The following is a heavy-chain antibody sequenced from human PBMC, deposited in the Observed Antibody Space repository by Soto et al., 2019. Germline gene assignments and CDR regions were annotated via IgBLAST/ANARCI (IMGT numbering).Heavy chain of an antibody. D-gene: IGHD3-10*01. Sequence: ASVKVSCKASGYTFTGYYMHWVRQAPGQGLEWMGWINPNSGGTNYAQKFQGWVTMTRDTSISTAYMELSRLRSDDTAVYYCARGKLVRGVRPPNWFDPWGQGTLVTVSS. CDR1: GYTFTGYY. CDR2: INPNSGGT. CDR3: ARGKLVRGVRPPNWFDP. V-gene: IGHV1-2*04. J-gene: IGHJ5*02.